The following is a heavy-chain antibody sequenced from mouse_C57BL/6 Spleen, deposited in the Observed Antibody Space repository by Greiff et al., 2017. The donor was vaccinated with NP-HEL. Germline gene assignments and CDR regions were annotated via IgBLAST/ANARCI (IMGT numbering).Heavy chain of an antibody. CDR2: ISYDGSN. V-gene: IGHV3-6*01. CDR1: GYSITSGYY. D-gene: IGHD1-1*01. Sequence: EVHLVESGPGLVKPSQSLSLTCSVTGYSITSGYYWNWIRQFPGNKLEWMGYISYDGSNNYNPSLKNRISITRDTSKNQFFLKLNSVTTEDTATYYCAREDTTVVAPFAYWGQGTLVTVSA. J-gene: IGHJ3*01. CDR3: AREDTTVVAPFAY.